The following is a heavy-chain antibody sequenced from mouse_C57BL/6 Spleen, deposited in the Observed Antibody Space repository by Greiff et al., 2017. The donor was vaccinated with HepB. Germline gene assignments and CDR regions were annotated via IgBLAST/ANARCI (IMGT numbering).Heavy chain of an antibody. V-gene: IGHV1-82*01. D-gene: IGHD1-1*01. CDR1: GYAFSSSW. CDR2: IYPGDGDT. CDR3: ARLLNYGSSYDAMDY. Sequence: QVHVKHSGPELVKPGASVKISCKASGYAFSSSWMNWVKQRPGKGLEWIGRIYPGDGDTNYNGKFKGKATLTADKSSSTAYMQLSSLTSEDSAVYFCARLLNYGSSYDAMDYWGQGTSVTVSS. J-gene: IGHJ4*01.